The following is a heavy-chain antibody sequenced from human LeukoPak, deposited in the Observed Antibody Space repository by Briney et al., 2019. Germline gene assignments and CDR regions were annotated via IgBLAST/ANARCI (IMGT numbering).Heavy chain of an antibody. CDR2: ISYDGSNK. CDR3: AKFHLRVVPSMVREVDI. CDR1: GFTFSSYG. V-gene: IGHV3-30*18. J-gene: IGHJ3*02. Sequence: GGSLRLSCAASGFTFSSYGMHWVRQAPGKGLEWMAVISYDGSNKYYADSVKGRFTISRDNSKNTLYLQMNSLRAEDTAVYYCAKFHLRVVPSMVREVDIWGQGTMVTVSS. D-gene: IGHD3-10*01.